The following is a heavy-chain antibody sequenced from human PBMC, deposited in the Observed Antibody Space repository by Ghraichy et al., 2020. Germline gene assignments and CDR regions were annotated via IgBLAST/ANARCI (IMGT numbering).Heavy chain of an antibody. CDR1: GFTFSSYW. D-gene: IGHD6-13*01. V-gene: IGHV3-74*01. J-gene: IGHJ4*02. Sequence: ETLSLTCAASGFTFSSYWMHWVRQAPGKGLVWVSRINSDASSTSYADSVKGRFTISRDNAKNTLYLQMNSLRAEDTAVYYCARGPEWSSSWHDYWGQGTLVTVSS. CDR3: ARGPEWSSSWHDY. CDR2: INSDASST.